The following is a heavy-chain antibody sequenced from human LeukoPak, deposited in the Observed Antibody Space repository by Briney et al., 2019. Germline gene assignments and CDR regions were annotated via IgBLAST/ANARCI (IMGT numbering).Heavy chain of an antibody. CDR2: ISAYNGNT. J-gene: IGHJ4*02. CDR1: GYTFTSYG. Sequence: GASVKVSCKASGYTFTSYGISWVRQASGQGLEWMGWISAYNGNTNYAQKLQGRVTMTTDTSTSTAYMELRSLRSDDTAVYYCARERLDIVATNPFDYWGQGTLVTVSS. V-gene: IGHV1-18*01. D-gene: IGHD5-12*01. CDR3: ARERLDIVATNPFDY.